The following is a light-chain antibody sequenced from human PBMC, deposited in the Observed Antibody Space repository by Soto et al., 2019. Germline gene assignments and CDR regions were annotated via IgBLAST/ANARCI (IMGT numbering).Light chain of an antibody. CDR1: QSVTVNS. CDR2: AAS. Sequence: EILLTQSPSTLSLSPGEGVTLSCRASQSVTVNSLAWYQQKPGQAPRLLIYAASTRDTAVPDRFTGSGSGTDFALTISSLQPEDFATYYCQQSYSTPYTFGQGTKLEIK. CDR3: QQSYSTPYT. J-gene: IGKJ2*01. V-gene: IGKV3-20*01.